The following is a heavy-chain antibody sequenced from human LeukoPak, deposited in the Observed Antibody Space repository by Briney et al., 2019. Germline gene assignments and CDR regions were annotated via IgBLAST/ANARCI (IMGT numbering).Heavy chain of an antibody. J-gene: IGHJ5*02. V-gene: IGHV3-48*02. CDR2: ISSSSSTI. CDR3: ARGRNWGNGVWFDP. D-gene: IGHD7-27*01. Sequence: TGGSLRLSCAASGFTFSSYSMNWVRQAPGKGLEWVSYISSSSSTIYYADSVKGRFTISRDNAKNSLYLQMNSLRDEDTAVYYCARGRNWGNGVWFDPWGQGTLVTVSS. CDR1: GFTFSSYS.